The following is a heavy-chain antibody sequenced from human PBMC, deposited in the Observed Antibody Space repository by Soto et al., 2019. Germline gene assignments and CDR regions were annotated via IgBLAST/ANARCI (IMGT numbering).Heavy chain of an antibody. Sequence: EVQLVESGGGLVQPGGSLRLSCAASEFTFTTYWMHWVRQAPGKGLEWVSRINSEGRNTNYADSVKGRFTFSRDNAKNTVYLEMNSLRVEDTAVYYCAREAYSYGYFAYWGQGAVVTVSS. CDR1: EFTFTTYW. V-gene: IGHV3-74*01. J-gene: IGHJ4*02. CDR3: AREAYSYGYFAY. D-gene: IGHD5-18*01. CDR2: INSEGRNT.